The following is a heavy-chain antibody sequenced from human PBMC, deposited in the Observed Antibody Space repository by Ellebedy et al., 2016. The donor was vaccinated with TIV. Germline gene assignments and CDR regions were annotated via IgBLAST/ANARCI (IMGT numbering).Heavy chain of an antibody. CDR1: GGSFSGYY. Sequence: SETLSLTXAVYGGSFSGYYWSWIRQPPGKGLEWIGEINHSGSTNYNPSLKSRVTISVDTSKNQFSLKLSSVTAADTAVYYCGNGGGIVVLWGQGTLVTVSS. J-gene: IGHJ4*02. V-gene: IGHV4-34*01. CDR3: GNGGGIVVL. D-gene: IGHD3-22*01. CDR2: INHSGST.